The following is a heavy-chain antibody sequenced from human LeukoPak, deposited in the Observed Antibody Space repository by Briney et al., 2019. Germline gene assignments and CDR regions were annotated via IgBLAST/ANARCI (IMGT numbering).Heavy chain of an antibody. CDR3: TRGVAISTSGWYDTFDY. V-gene: IGHV3-64*02. J-gene: IGHJ4*02. D-gene: IGHD6-19*01. CDR2: ISTDGSRI. CDR1: GFTIRNYA. Sequence: GVSLRLSCAASGFTIRNYAMYWVRQAQGKGLEYVSVISTDGSRIYYADSVKGRFTISRDNSKNTLYLQMGSLRAEDMAVYYCTRGVAISTSGWYDTFDYWGQGALVTVSS.